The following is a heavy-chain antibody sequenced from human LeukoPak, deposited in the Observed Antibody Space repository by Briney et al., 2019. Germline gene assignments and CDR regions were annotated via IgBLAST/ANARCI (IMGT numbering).Heavy chain of an antibody. V-gene: IGHV3-23*01. J-gene: IGHJ4*02. Sequence: GGSLRLSCAASGFTFSSYSMNWVRQAPGKGLEWVSTISGSGDSTYYADSVKGRFTISRDNSKDTLYLQMSSVRVDDTAVYYCARDRGRYYDSRGFYWGYYFDSRGQGILVTVST. D-gene: IGHD3-22*01. CDR2: ISGSGDST. CDR1: GFTFSSYS. CDR3: ARDRGRYYDSRGFYWGYYFDS.